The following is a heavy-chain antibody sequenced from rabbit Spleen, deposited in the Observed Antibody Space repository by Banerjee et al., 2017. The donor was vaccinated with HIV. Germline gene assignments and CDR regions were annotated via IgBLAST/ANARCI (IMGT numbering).Heavy chain of an antibody. J-gene: IGHJ6*01. Sequence: QTQLKESGGGLVKPGGTLTLTCKASGIEFSSGMYMSRVRKAPGKGLEWIACIYAGSSGGTWYASWAKGRFTISKTSSTTVTLQMTGLTAADTATYFCARATGNGVAANGMDLWGPGTLVTVS. CDR3: ARATGNGVAANGMDL. CDR1: GIEFSSGMY. V-gene: IGHV1S45*01. CDR2: IYAGSSGGT. D-gene: IGHD7-1*01.